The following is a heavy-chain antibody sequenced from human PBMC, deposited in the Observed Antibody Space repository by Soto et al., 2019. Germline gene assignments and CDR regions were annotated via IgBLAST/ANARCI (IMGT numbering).Heavy chain of an antibody. CDR2: INGYNGNT. CDR1: GYTFTTSG. Sequence: QVQLVQSGAEVKKPGASVKVSCKASGYTFTTSGIRWVRQAPGQGLEWMGWINGYNGNTNYAQKLQGRVTMTTDTSTSTAYMELRSLRSDDTAVYYCERDPVAGTYFDYWGQGTLVTVSS. V-gene: IGHV1-18*01. D-gene: IGHD6-19*01. J-gene: IGHJ4*02. CDR3: ERDPVAGTYFDY.